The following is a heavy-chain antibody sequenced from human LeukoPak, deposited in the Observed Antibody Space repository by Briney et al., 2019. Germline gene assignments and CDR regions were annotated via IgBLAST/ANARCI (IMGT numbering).Heavy chain of an antibody. CDR1: GGSISSGGYY. Sequence: SETLSLTCTVSGGSISSGGYYWSWIRQHPGKGLEWIGYIYYSGSTYYNPSLKSRVTISVDTSKNQFSLKLSSVTAADTAVYYCAKDLDDSSGYYLDYWGQGTLVTVSS. CDR2: IYYSGST. D-gene: IGHD3-22*01. J-gene: IGHJ4*02. CDR3: AKDLDDSSGYYLDY. V-gene: IGHV4-31*03.